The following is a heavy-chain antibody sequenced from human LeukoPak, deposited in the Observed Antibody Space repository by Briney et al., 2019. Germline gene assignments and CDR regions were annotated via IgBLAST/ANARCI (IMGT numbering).Heavy chain of an antibody. CDR3: ARAHGSGGDYFDH. Sequence: SETLSLTCTVSGGSISSGAYFWSWIRQHPRKGLEWIGFIYYSGTTYYNPSLKSRVTLSKDTSKNHFSLTLSSVTAADTAVYYCARAHGSGGDYFDHWGQGTLVTVSS. V-gene: IGHV4-31*03. CDR1: GGSISSGAYF. CDR2: IYYSGTT. J-gene: IGHJ4*02. D-gene: IGHD5-12*01.